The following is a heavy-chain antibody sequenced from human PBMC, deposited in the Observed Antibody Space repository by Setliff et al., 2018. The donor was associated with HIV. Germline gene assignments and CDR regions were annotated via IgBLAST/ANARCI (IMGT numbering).Heavy chain of an antibody. Sequence: ASVKVSCKASGYSFTNLGLNWVRQAPGQGLEWMGWISVYNGHTNFAQKLQDRVTMTTDTSTSTAYMELRSLRSDDTAVYYCARAYDVLTGYIDYWGQGTLVTVSS. CDR1: GYSFTNLG. D-gene: IGHD3-9*01. J-gene: IGHJ4*02. CDR3: ARAYDVLTGYIDY. CDR2: ISVYNGHT. V-gene: IGHV1-18*01.